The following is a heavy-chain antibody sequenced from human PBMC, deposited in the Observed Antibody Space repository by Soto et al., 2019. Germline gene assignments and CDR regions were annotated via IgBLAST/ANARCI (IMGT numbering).Heavy chain of an antibody. V-gene: IGHV3-73*02. CDR3: TRRESSSST. Sequence: EVQLVESGGGLVQPGGSLKLSCAASGFTFSGSAMHWVRQASGKGLEWVGRIRSKANSYATAYAASVKGRFTISRDDSKNTAYLQMNSLKTEDTAVYYCTRRESSSSTWGQGTLVTVSS. J-gene: IGHJ4*02. D-gene: IGHD6-6*01. CDR1: GFTFSGSA. CDR2: IRSKANSYAT.